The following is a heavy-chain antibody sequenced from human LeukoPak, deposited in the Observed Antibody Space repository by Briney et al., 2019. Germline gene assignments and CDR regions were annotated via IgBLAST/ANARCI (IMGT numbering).Heavy chain of an antibody. D-gene: IGHD4-17*01. CDR3: ATLYGDYNWYFDL. J-gene: IGHJ2*01. CDR1: QLTFNRYV. V-gene: IGHV3-23*01. CDR2: ISASGGTT. Sequence: GGSLRLSCTSSQLTFNRYVMAWVRQAPGKGLEWVSTISASGGTTYYADSVQGRFTISRDNSKNTLYLQMNSPRAEDTAVYYCATLYGDYNWYFDLWGRGTLVTVSS.